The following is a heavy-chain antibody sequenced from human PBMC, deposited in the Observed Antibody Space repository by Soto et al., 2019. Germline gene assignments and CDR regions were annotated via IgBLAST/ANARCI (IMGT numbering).Heavy chain of an antibody. CDR3: ARYFFDSSGYFDY. V-gene: IGHV1-3*01. J-gene: IGHJ4*02. CDR1: GYTLTAYA. CDR2: INAENSNT. Sequence: VQLVQSGAEVRKPEASVKISCKTSGYTLTAYAMHWVRQAPGHSLESMGWINAENSNTKVSEKFQGRVTITRDTVANAVYMELSSLTSEDTAVYFCARYFFDSSGYFDYWGQGTPVTVPS. D-gene: IGHD2-15*01.